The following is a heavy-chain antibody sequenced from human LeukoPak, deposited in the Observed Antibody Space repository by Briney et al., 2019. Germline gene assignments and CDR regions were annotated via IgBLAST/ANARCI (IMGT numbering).Heavy chain of an antibody. J-gene: IGHJ5*02. CDR2: ISSSGSTI. CDR3: ARRYCSSTSCYEGP. Sequence: GGSLRLSCAASGFTFSDYYMSWIRQAPGKGLEWVSYISSSGSTIYYADSVKGRFTISRDNAKNSLYLQMNSLRAEDTAVYYCARRYCSSTSCYEGPWGQGTLVTVSS. CDR1: GFTFSDYY. D-gene: IGHD2-2*01. V-gene: IGHV3-11*04.